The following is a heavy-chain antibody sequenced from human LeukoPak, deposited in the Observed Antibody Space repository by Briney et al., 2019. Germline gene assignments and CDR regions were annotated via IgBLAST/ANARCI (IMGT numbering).Heavy chain of an antibody. Sequence: GGSLRLSCAASGFTFSDYYMSWIRQAPGKGLEWVSYISSSGSTIYYADSVKGRFTISRDNAKNSLYLQMNSLRAEDTAVYFCARGGVDYYGSGTYYLMYYFDYWGQGALVTVSS. V-gene: IGHV3-11*01. CDR3: ARGGVDYYGSGTYYLMYYFDY. CDR1: GFTFSDYY. CDR2: ISSSGSTI. D-gene: IGHD3-10*01. J-gene: IGHJ4*02.